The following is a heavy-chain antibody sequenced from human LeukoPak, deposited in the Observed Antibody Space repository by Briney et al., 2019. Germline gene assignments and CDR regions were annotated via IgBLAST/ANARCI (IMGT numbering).Heavy chain of an antibody. D-gene: IGHD7-27*01. J-gene: IGHJ4*02. CDR1: GFIFSGYD. Sequence: GGSLRLSCAASGFIFSGYDLHWVRQAPDKGLEWVAYIGKGGSEKYYAGSVKGRFTISRDTSKNTMYLQLNSLRAEDTAIYYCTRDQSWAWDFWGQGTLVTVSS. CDR3: TRDQSWAWDF. V-gene: IGHV3-30*02. CDR2: IGKGGSEK.